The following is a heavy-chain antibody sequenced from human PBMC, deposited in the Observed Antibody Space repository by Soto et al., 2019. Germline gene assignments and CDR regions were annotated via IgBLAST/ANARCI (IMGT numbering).Heavy chain of an antibody. CDR3: ARAYSGYEALYYFDY. CDR1: SGSISSSNW. V-gene: IGHV4-4*02. Sequence: QVQLQESGPGLVKPSGTLSLTCAVSSGSISSSNWWSWVRQPPGKGLEWIGEIYHSGSTNYNPSLERRVTISVDQSKNQFSLKLSSVTAADTAVYYCARAYSGYEALYYFDYWGQGTLVTVSS. J-gene: IGHJ4*02. CDR2: IYHSGST. D-gene: IGHD5-12*01.